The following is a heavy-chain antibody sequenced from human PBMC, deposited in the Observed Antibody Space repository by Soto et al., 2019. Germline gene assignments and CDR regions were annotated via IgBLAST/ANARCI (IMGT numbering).Heavy chain of an antibody. V-gene: IGHV4-30-4*01. J-gene: IGHJ5*02. CDR2: VYYTGST. CDR3: VRTAREGAVAPHWFDR. D-gene: IGHD2-21*02. Sequence: PSETLSLTCTVSGASISSTDYYWRWIRHAPGKGLEWIGYVYYTGSTYYNPSLMSRLTISVDTSKNQFTLKLTSVTAAETAVYYCVRTAREGAVAPHWFDRWGQGTQVTVSS. CDR1: GASISSTDYY.